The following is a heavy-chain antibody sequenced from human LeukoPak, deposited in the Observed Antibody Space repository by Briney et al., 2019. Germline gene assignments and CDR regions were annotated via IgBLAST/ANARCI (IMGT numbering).Heavy chain of an antibody. Sequence: SETLSLTCTISGGSMMRYYWNWSRQSAGKGLEWIGRIYANGGTNYNPSLRSRVSMSVDTSKNQFSLKLTSMTAADTAIYYCARDFTRNSYAVAEFFHPWGQGTLVSVSS. CDR3: ARDFTRNSYAVAEFFHP. J-gene: IGHJ1*01. D-gene: IGHD5-18*01. V-gene: IGHV4-4*07. CDR2: IYANGGT. CDR1: GGSMMRYY.